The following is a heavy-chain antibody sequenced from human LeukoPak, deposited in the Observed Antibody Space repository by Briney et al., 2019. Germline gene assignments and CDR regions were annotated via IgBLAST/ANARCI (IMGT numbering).Heavy chain of an antibody. D-gene: IGHD6-19*01. CDR3: ARGLPVYSSGWYFDF. J-gene: IGHJ4*02. CDR2: ISSSSSTL. V-gene: IGHV3-48*04. CDR1: GVSLSGYN. Sequence: GGSLRLSCAASGVSLSGYNMNWGRQAPGEGLEGVSYISSSSSTLHYADSVRGRFTISRDNAKDSLYLQMNSLRAEDTAVYYCARGLPVYSSGWYFDFWGQGTLVTVSS.